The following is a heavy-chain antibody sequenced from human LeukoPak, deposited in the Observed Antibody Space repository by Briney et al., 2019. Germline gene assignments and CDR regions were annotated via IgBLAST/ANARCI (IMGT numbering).Heavy chain of an antibody. CDR1: GFTFSSYG. J-gene: IGHJ3*02. CDR3: ATEWGYAFDI. Sequence: GGSLRLSCAASGFTFSSYGMHWVRQAPGKGLEWVAVISYDGSNKYYADSVKGRFTISRDNSKNTLYLQMNSLRAEDTAVHFCATEWGYAFDIWGQGTMVTVSS. CDR2: ISYDGSNK. V-gene: IGHV3-30*03. D-gene: IGHD3-16*01.